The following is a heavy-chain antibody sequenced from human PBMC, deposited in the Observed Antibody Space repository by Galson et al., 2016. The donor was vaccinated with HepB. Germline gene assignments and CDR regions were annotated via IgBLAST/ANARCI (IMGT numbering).Heavy chain of an antibody. Sequence: SLRFSCAASGFTFSNYVMSWVRQAPGKGLEWVSAISGSGGSTYYADSVQGRFTISRDNSKNMLYLQMSSLRAEDTALYYCLKEYPQEAVAWGQGTLVTVSS. CDR1: GFTFSNYV. CDR3: LKEYPQEAVA. J-gene: IGHJ1*01. V-gene: IGHV3-23*01. D-gene: IGHD6-19*01. CDR2: ISGSGGST.